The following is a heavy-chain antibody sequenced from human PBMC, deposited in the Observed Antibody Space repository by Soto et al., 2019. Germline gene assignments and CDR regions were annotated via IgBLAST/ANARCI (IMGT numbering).Heavy chain of an antibody. J-gene: IGHJ4*02. D-gene: IGHD3-22*01. V-gene: IGHV3-23*01. CDR2: ISGSGFST. CDR3: AITMGTWDSSLGY. CDR1: GVGIDSYA. Sequence: KLSSKAYGVGIDSYASCSVHQATEKGLQWASAISGSGFSTYYAASVTGRFTISRDKSKNTLYLQMKSLRAEDTAVYYCAITMGTWDSSLGYWGERTLVTVSS.